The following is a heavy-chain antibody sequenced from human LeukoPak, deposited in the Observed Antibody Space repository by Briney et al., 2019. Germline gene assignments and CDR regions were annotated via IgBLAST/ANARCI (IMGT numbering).Heavy chain of an antibody. J-gene: IGHJ6*03. V-gene: IGHV6-1*01. CDR2: TYYRSEWYN. Sequence: SQTLSLTCDISGDSVSTNSATWNWIRQSQSRGLEWLGRTYYRSEWYNDYAVSVKSRITINPDTSKNQFSLQLHSVTPEDTAVYYCARAQDYYYYMDVWGKGTTVTVSS. CDR1: GDSVSTNSAT. CDR3: ARAQDYYYYMDV.